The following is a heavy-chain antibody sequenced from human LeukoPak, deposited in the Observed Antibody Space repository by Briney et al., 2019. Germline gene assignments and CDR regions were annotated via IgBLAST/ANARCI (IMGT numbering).Heavy chain of an antibody. CDR3: ANNYGILTGLIRSNWFDP. CDR1: GGSISSSSYY. D-gene: IGHD3-9*01. V-gene: IGHV4-39*07. CDR2: IYYSGST. J-gene: IGHJ5*02. Sequence: SETLSLTCTVSGGSISSSSYYWGWIRQPPGKGLEWIGSIYYSGSTYYNPSLKSRVTISVDTSKNQFSLKLSSVTAADTAVYYCANNYGILTGLIRSNWFDPWGQGTLVTVSS.